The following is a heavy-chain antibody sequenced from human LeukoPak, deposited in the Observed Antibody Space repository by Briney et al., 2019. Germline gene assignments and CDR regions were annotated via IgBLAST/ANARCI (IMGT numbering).Heavy chain of an antibody. CDR3: VRDMYGETYFFDS. V-gene: IGHV3-74*01. J-gene: IGHJ4*02. D-gene: IGHD2/OR15-2a*01. CDR2: IDPDGTRT. CDR1: GFTFSSRW. Sequence: GGSLRLSCVASGFTFSSRWMHWVRQAPGEGLVWVSRIDPDGTRTTYADSVKGRFTISRDNAKNALYLQMNSLRAEDTALYFCVRDMYGETYFFDSWGQGTLVTVSS.